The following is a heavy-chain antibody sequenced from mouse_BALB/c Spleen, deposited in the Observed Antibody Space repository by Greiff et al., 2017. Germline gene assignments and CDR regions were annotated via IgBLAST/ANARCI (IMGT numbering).Heavy chain of an antibody. J-gene: IGHJ3*01. Sequence: QVQLQQSGPGLVQPSQSLSITCTVSGFSLTSYGVHWVRQSPGKGLEWLGVIWSGGSTDYNAAFISRLSISKDNSKSQVFFKMNSLQADDTAIYYCARNEYDSFAYWGQGTLVTVSA. CDR3: ARNEYDSFAY. V-gene: IGHV2-4-1*01. D-gene: IGHD2-4*01. CDR1: GFSLTSYG. CDR2: IWSGGST.